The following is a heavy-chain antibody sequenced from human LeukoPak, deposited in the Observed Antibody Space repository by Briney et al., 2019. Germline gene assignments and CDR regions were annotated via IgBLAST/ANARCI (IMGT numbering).Heavy chain of an antibody. CDR1: GFTFSDYA. CDR2: ISGSGGST. V-gene: IGHV3-23*01. Sequence: GGSLRLSCAASGFTFSDYAITWVRQAPGRGLEWVSSISGSGGSTYYADSVKGRFSISRDNSKNTLYLQMNSLRAEDTAVYYCARDQYSYAHAAHWGQGTLVTVSS. CDR3: ARDQYSYAHAAH. J-gene: IGHJ4*02. D-gene: IGHD5-18*01.